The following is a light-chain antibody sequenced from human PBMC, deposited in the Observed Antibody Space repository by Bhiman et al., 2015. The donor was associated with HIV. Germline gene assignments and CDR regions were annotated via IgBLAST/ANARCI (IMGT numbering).Light chain of an antibody. V-gene: IGLV2-23*02. J-gene: IGLJ1*01. CDR3: CSYAGSGAFYV. CDR1: SSDVGGYNY. CDR2: EVD. Sequence: QSALTQPASVSGSPGQSITISCTGTSSDVGGYNYVSWYQHHPGKAPKLILYEVDKRPSGVSNRFSGSKSGNTASLTISGLQAEDEADYYCCSYAGSGAFYVFGPGTKVTVL.